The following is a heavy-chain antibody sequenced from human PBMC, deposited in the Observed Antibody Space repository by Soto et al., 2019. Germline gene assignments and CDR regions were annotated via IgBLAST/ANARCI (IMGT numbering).Heavy chain of an antibody. CDR2: ITSNGDST. V-gene: IGHV3-23*01. Sequence: PGGSLRLSCAAFGFDFNKYAMTWVRQAPGKGLQWVSSITSNGDSTYYADSVKGRFTTSRDNSKNTLYLQMNSLRADDTAVFYCAKDSPSYTTSPFYFDSWSQGTLVTVSS. D-gene: IGHD2-2*02. CDR1: GFDFNKYA. CDR3: AKDSPSYTTSPFYFDS. J-gene: IGHJ4*02.